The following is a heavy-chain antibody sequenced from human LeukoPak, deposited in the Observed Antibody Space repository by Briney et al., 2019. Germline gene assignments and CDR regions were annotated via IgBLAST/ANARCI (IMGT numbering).Heavy chain of an antibody. D-gene: IGHD1-26*01. V-gene: IGHV5-51*01. Sequence: GESLKISCKSSGYDFPGYWIGWVRQMPGKGLEWMGIIYPGHSNTRYSPSFQGQVTISADKSISTTYLQWGSLRASDTAMYYCARQAGATQITHFDYWGQRTLVTVSS. CDR1: GYDFPGYW. J-gene: IGHJ4*02. CDR3: ARQAGATQITHFDY. CDR2: IYPGHSNT.